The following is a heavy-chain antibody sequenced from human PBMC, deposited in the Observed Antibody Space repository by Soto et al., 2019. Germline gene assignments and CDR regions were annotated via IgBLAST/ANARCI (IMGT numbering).Heavy chain of an antibody. Sequence: SETLSLTCTVSGGSISSGDYYWSWIRQPPGKGLEWIGYIYYSGSTYYNPSLKSRVTISVDTSKNQFSLKLSSVTAADTAVYYCARAGYDILTGYPLGWFDPWGQGTLVTVSS. J-gene: IGHJ5*02. CDR1: GGSISSGDYY. D-gene: IGHD3-9*01. CDR2: IYYSGST. CDR3: ARAGYDILTGYPLGWFDP. V-gene: IGHV4-30-4*01.